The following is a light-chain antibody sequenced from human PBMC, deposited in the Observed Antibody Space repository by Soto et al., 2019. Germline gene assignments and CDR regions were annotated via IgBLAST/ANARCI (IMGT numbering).Light chain of an antibody. V-gene: IGLV4-69*01. J-gene: IGLJ2*01. Sequence: QLVLTQSPSASASLGASVKIACTLSSGHNTYAIAWHQQQPEKGPRYLMRLNTDGSHFKGDGIPDRFSGSSSGAERYLTISSLQSDDEADYYCQTWVTGPVVFGGGTKLTVL. CDR1: SGHNTYA. CDR2: LNTDGSH. CDR3: QTWVTGPVV.